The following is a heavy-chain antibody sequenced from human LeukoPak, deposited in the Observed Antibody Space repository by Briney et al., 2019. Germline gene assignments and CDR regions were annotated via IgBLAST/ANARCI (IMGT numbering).Heavy chain of an antibody. CDR3: ASNGVRITATTDGFDI. J-gene: IGHJ3*02. D-gene: IGHD1-7*01. CDR1: GFTVGSNY. Sequence: GGSLRLSCAASGFTVGSNYMTWVRQAPGKGLEWVSGIYSGGSAYYADSVKGRFTISRDNSKNTLYLQMNSLRAEDTDVYFCASNGVRITATTDGFDIWGQGTMVTVSS. CDR2: IYSGGSA. V-gene: IGHV3-53*01.